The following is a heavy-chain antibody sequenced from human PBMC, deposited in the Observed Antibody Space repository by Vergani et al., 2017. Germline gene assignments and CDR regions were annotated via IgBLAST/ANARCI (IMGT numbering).Heavy chain of an antibody. CDR1: GGSFTSYH. D-gene: IGHD4-11*01. Sequence: QVQLQQWGGGLLKPSETLSLTCVVNGGSFTSYHWTWIRQSPGEGLEWVSDLDHTGRPDYNPSLKSRLTMSVDKSRNQFSLTLNSVTATDTAIYFCARVNTETNGHLYYYYYMDVWGQGTAVTVS. CDR2: LDHTGRP. CDR3: ARVNTETNGHLYYYYYMDV. V-gene: IGHV4-34*01. J-gene: IGHJ6*03.